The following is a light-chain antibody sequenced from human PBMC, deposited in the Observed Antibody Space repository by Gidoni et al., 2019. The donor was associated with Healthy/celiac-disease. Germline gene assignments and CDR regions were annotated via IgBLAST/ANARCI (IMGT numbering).Light chain of an antibody. CDR1: SSNIGSNY. J-gene: IGLJ1*01. CDR3: AAWDDSLSGRV. V-gene: IGLV1-47*01. Sequence: QSVLTQPPSASATPGQMVTISCSGSSSNIGSNYVYWYQQLPGTAPKLLIYRNNQRPSGVPDRFSGSKSGTSASLAISGLRSEDEADYYCAAWDDSLSGRVFGTGTKVTVL. CDR2: RNN.